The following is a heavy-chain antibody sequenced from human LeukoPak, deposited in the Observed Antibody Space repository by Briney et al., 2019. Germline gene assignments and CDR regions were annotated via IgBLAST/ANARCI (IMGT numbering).Heavy chain of an antibody. CDR3: AREGDGYNDAFDI. Sequence: GGSLRLSCAASGFTFSSYWMHWIRQAPGKGLVWVSRINNDGSSTNYADSVKGRFTISRDNAKNTLYLQMHSLRAEDTAVYYCAREGDGYNDAFDIWGQGTMVTVSS. V-gene: IGHV3-74*01. D-gene: IGHD5-24*01. CDR2: INNDGSST. CDR1: GFTFSSYW. J-gene: IGHJ3*02.